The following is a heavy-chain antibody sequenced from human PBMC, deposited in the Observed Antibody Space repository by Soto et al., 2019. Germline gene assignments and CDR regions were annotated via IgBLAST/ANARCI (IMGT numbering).Heavy chain of an antibody. CDR1: GFTFSSYW. J-gene: IGHJ5*02. D-gene: IGHD2-21*01. CDR2: INSDGSST. V-gene: IGHV3-74*01. Sequence: EVQLVESGGGLVQPGGSLRLSCAASGFTFSSYWMHWVRQAPGKGLVWVSRINSDGSSTSYVDSVKGRFTISRDNAKNTLYLQMNSLRAEDTAVYYCARDHVVSRNWFDPWGQGTLVTVSS. CDR3: ARDHVVSRNWFDP.